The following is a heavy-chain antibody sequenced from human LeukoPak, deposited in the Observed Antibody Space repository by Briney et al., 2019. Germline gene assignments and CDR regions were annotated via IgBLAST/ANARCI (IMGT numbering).Heavy chain of an antibody. CDR2: IYISGST. CDR3: AREREGPYGYLDY. CDR1: GGSISSAIYH. Sequence: SETLSLTCTVSGGSISSAIYHWSWLRQPAGKGLEWIGRIYISGSTNYNPSLKSRVTISVDTSKTQFSLRLSSVTAADTAVYYCAREREGPYGYLDYWGQGTLVTVSS. V-gene: IGHV4-61*02. J-gene: IGHJ4*02. D-gene: IGHD4-17*01.